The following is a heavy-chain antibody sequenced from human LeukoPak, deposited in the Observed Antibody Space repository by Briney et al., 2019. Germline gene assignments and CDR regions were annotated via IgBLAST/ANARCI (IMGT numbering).Heavy chain of an antibody. V-gene: IGHV1-8*03. CDR1: GYTFTSYD. CDR2: MNPNSGNT. D-gene: IGHD1-1*01. J-gene: IGHJ4*02. Sequence: GASVKVSCKASGYTFTSYDINWVRQATGQGLEWMGWMNPNSGNTGYAQKFQGRVTITRNTSISTAYMELSSLRSEDTAAYYCARGATRRLGPARYWGQGTLVTVSS. CDR3: ARGATRRLGPARY.